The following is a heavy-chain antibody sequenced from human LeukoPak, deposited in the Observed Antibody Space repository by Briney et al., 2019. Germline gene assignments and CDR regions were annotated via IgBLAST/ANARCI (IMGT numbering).Heavy chain of an antibody. CDR1: GGSISSGGYY. J-gene: IGHJ3*02. D-gene: IGHD3-10*01. V-gene: IGHV4-30-2*01. CDR2: IYHSGST. Sequence: SETLSLTCTVSGGSISSGGYYWSWIRQPPGKGLEWIGYIYHSGSTYYNPSLKSRVTISVDRSKNQFSLKLSSVTAADTAVYYCAREITGFEEYHPDAFDIWGQGTMVTVSS. CDR3: AREITGFEEYHPDAFDI.